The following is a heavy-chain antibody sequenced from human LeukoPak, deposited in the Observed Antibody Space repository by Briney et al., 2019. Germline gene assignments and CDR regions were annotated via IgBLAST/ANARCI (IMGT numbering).Heavy chain of an antibody. CDR2: IRDSGNGT. J-gene: IGHJ4*02. CDR1: GFTFKNYA. CDR3: AKWAYYDFWSGHYKSHFDS. Sequence: PGGSLRLPCVVSGFTFKNYAMSWVRQAPGKGLECVSSIRDSGNGTDYADSVKGRFTVSRDNSKNTLYLHMNTLSAEDTAVYYCAKWAYYDFWSGHYKSHFDSWGQGTLVTVSP. D-gene: IGHD3-3*01. V-gene: IGHV3-23*01.